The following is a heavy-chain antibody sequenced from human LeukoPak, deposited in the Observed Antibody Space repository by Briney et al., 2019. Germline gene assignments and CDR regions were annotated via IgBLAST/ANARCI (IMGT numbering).Heavy chain of an antibody. CDR3: AAAAGPSDWFDP. J-gene: IGHJ5*02. D-gene: IGHD6-13*01. Sequence: GASVRVSCKASGYSFTGYYMHWVRQAPGQGLEWMGWINPNSGGTNYAQKFQGRVTMTRDTSISTAYMELSRLRSDDTAVYYCAAAAGPSDWFDPWGQGTLVTVSS. V-gene: IGHV1-2*02. CDR2: INPNSGGT. CDR1: GYSFTGYY.